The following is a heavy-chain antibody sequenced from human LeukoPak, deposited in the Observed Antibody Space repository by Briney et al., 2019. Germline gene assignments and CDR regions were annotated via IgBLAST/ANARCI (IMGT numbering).Heavy chain of an antibody. V-gene: IGHV3-30*18. CDR1: GFTFSSYG. CDR3: AKDFGVVVITSPDY. D-gene: IGHD3-22*01. Sequence: GGSLRLSCAASGFTFSSYGMHWVRQAPGKGLEGVAVISYDGSNKYYADSVKGRFTISRDNSKNTLYLQMNSLRAEDTAVYYCAKDFGVVVITSPDYWGQGTLVTVSS. J-gene: IGHJ4*02. CDR2: ISYDGSNK.